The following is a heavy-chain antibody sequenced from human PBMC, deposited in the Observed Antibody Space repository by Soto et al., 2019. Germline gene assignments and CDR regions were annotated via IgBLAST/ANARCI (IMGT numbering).Heavy chain of an antibody. D-gene: IGHD3-22*01. CDR1: GYTFTSYA. Sequence: ASVKVSCKASGYTFTSYAMHWVRQAPGQRLEWMGWINAGNGNTKYSQKFQGRVTITRDTSASTAYMELSSLRSEDTAVYYCARTNYYDSSGRYYYYGMHVWGQGTTVTVS. CDR2: INAGNGNT. CDR3: ARTNYYDSSGRYYYYGMHV. V-gene: IGHV1-3*01. J-gene: IGHJ6*02.